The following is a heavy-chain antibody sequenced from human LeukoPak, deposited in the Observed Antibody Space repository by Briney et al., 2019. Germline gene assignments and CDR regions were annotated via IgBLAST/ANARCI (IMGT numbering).Heavy chain of an antibody. V-gene: IGHV3-23*01. CDR3: AKDDPIFGVVKGDFDY. J-gene: IGHJ4*02. CDR2: ISGSGGST. CDR1: GFTFSSYA. Sequence: GGSLRLSCAASGFTFSSYAMSWVRQAPGKGLEWVSAISGSGGSTYYADSVKGRFTISRDNSKDTLYLQMNSLRAEDTAVYYCAKDDPIFGVVKGDFDYWGQGTLVTVSS. D-gene: IGHD3-3*01.